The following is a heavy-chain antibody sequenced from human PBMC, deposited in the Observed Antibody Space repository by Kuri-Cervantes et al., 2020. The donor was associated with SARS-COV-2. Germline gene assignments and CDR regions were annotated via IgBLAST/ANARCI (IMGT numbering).Heavy chain of an antibody. Sequence: ASVKVSCKASGYTFTSYDINWVRQATGQGLEWMGWMNPNSGNTGYAQKFQGRVTMTRNTSISTAYMELSSLRSEDTAVYYCAKFSNPGIAAAPLGIWGQGTMVTVSS. CDR1: GYTFTSYD. J-gene: IGHJ3*02. V-gene: IGHV1-8*02. CDR2: MNPNSGNT. D-gene: IGHD6-13*01. CDR3: AKFSNPGIAAAPLGI.